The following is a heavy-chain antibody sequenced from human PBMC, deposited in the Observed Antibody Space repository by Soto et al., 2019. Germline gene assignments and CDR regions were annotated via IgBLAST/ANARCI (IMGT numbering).Heavy chain of an antibody. CDR3: ERHSIWLLLSDY. D-gene: IGHD3-22*01. CDR1: GGSISNSNYY. V-gene: IGHV4-39*01. CDR2: IYYTGNT. J-gene: IGHJ4*02. Sequence: SETLSLTCNVSGGSISNSNYYLGWIRQPPGKGLEWIGSIYYTGNTYYNPSLKSRVTISVDTSKNQFSLKLGSVTAADTAVYFCERHSIWLLLSDYWGQGTLVTVSS.